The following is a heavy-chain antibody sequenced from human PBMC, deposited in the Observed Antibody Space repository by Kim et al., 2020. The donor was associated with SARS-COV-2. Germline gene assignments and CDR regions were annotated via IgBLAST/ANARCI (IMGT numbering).Heavy chain of an antibody. Sequence: GGSLRLSCAASGFTFSSCAMHWVRQAPGKGLEWVAVISYDGSNKYHADSVKGRFTISRDNSKNMLYLQMNSLRAEDTAVYYCARDFGSWSYYYFEYWGQG. CDR1: GFTFSSCA. D-gene: IGHD1-26*01. CDR3: ARDFGSWSYYYFEY. CDR2: ISYDGSNK. V-gene: IGHV3-30*04. J-gene: IGHJ4*02.